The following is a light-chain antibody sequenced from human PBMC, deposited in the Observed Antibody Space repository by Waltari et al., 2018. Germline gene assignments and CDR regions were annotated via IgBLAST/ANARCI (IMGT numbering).Light chain of an antibody. CDR2: GAS. Sequence: EIVLTQSPGTLSLSPGERATLSCRASQSVRGSLAWYQQKAGQAPRLLIYGASSRATGIPDRFSGSGSGTDFSLTISRLEPEEFAVYYCQHYVRLPATFGQGTNVEI. CDR1: QSVRGS. J-gene: IGKJ1*01. V-gene: IGKV3-20*01. CDR3: QHYVRLPAT.